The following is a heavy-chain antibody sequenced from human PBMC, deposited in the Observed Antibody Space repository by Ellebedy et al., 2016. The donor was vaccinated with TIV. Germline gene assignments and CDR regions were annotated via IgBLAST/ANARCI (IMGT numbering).Heavy chain of an antibody. CDR1: GGTFSSYA. Sequence: SVKVSCXASGGTFSSYAISWARQAPGQGLEWMGGIIPLFGTTNYAQKFQGRVTITADESTSAAYMELSSLRSEDTAVYYCAGGLVYCSSPSCVVYYYYGMDVWGQGTTVTVSS. V-gene: IGHV1-69*13. J-gene: IGHJ6*02. CDR3: AGGLVYCSSPSCVVYYYYGMDV. D-gene: IGHD2-2*01. CDR2: IIPLFGTT.